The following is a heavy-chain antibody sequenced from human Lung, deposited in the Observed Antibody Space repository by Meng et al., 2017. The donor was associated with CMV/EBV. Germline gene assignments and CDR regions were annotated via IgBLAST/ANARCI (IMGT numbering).Heavy chain of an antibody. V-gene: IGHV4-39*07. CDR2: IYYSGST. J-gene: IGHJ4*02. CDR1: GGSIRSSAYY. D-gene: IGHD3-10*01. Sequence: SETLSLTCTVSGGSIRSSAYYWGWIRQPPGKGLEWIGSIYYSGSTHYNPSLESRVTMSVDASKNQFSLKLSSVTAADTAVYYCARDVEYYGSGSDFLGQRXLVTVSS. CDR3: ARDVEYYGSGSDF.